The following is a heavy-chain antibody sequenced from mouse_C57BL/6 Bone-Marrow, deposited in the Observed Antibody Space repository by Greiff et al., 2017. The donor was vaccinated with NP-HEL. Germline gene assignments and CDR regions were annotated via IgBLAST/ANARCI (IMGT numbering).Heavy chain of an antibody. CDR2: ISSGGSYT. D-gene: IGHD1-1*01. CDR3: ARHDYGSSSWWYFDV. CDR1: GFTFSSYG. J-gene: IGHJ1*03. V-gene: IGHV5-6*02. Sequence: EVMLVESGGDLVKPGGSLKLSCAASGFTFSSYGMSWVRQTPDKRLEWVATISSGGSYTYYPDSVKGRFTISRDNAKNTLYLQMSSLKSEDTAMYYCARHDYGSSSWWYFDVWGTGTTVTVSS.